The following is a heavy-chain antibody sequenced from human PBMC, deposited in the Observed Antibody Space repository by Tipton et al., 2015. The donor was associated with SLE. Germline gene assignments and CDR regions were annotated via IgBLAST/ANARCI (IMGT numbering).Heavy chain of an antibody. CDR3: TRAEFSSNWYMYWHFDL. Sequence: TLSLTCAVSGGSINSYNWWTWVRQPPGKGLEWIGEIYHSGTTNYNPSLKSRITISRDTSGNQFSLNLSSVTASDTAVYFCTRAEFSSNWYMYWHFDLWGRGTLVTVSS. J-gene: IGHJ2*01. CDR2: IYHSGTT. CDR1: GGSINSYNW. V-gene: IGHV4-4*01. D-gene: IGHD6-13*01.